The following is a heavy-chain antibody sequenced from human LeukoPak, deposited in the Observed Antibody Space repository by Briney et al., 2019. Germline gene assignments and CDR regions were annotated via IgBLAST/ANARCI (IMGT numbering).Heavy chain of an antibody. CDR3: AREAPSKSFDY. D-gene: IGHD6-6*01. V-gene: IGHV3-48*03. CDR2: ISSSGSTI. J-gene: IGHJ4*02. CDR1: GFTFSSYE. Sequence: PGGSLRLSCAASGFTFSSYEMNWVRQAPGKGLEWVSYISSSGSTIYYADSVKGRFTISRDNAKNSLYLQMNSLRAEDTAVYYCAREAPSKSFDYWGQGTLVTVSS.